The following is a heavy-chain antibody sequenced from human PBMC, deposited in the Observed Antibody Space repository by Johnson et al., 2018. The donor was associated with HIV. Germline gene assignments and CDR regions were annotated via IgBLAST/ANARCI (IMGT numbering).Heavy chain of an antibody. CDR1: GFTFSNAW. J-gene: IGHJ3*02. D-gene: IGHD3-3*02. CDR2: IYSGGST. Sequence: VQLVESGGGLVQPGGSLRLSCAASGFTFSNAWMSWVRQAPGKGLEWVSVIYSGGSTYSADSVRGRFTISRDNSKNTLYLQMNNLRADDTAVYYCARKGGRHFWSGYYDAFDIWGQGTMVTVSS. V-gene: IGHV3-66*01. CDR3: ARKGGRHFWSGYYDAFDI.